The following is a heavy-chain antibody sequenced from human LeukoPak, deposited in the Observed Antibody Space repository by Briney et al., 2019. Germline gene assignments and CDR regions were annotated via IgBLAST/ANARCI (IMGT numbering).Heavy chain of an antibody. Sequence: GGSLRLSCAASGFTFSNYAMMWVRQAPGKRLEWISSITGSGDGTYYADSVRGRFTISRDNSENILYLQVNSLRVEDTAVYFCVKGFVHPTYYFDYWGQGTLVTVSS. D-gene: IGHD3-10*01. V-gene: IGHV3-23*01. CDR1: GFTFSNYA. CDR2: ITGSGDGT. J-gene: IGHJ4*02. CDR3: VKGFVHPTYYFDY.